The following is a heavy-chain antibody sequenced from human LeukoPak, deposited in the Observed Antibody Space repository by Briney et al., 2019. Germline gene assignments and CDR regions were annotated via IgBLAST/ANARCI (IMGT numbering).Heavy chain of an antibody. CDR2: ISSSGSTI. D-gene: IGHD3-3*01. Sequence: PGGSLRLSCAASGFTFSSYEMNWVRQAPGKGLEWVSYISSSGSTIYYADSVKGRFTISRDNAKNSLYLQMNSLRAEDTAVYYWARAGGEFTIFGVVTYFDYWGQGTLVTVSS. J-gene: IGHJ4*02. V-gene: IGHV3-48*03. CDR3: ARAGGEFTIFGVVTYFDY. CDR1: GFTFSSYE.